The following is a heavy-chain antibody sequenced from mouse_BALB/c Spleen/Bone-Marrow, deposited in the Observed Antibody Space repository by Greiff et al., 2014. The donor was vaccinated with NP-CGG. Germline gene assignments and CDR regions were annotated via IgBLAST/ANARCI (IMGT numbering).Heavy chain of an antibody. D-gene: IGHD2-2*01. V-gene: IGHV1S41*01. CDR3: ARERYGYDGWYFVV. CDR2: IAPGSGST. Sequence: DLVKPGASVKLSCKTSGYTFTNYWINWIKQRPGQGLEWLGRIAPGSGSTYYNEMFKVKAPLTVDTSSSTAYIQLSSLSSEDSAVYFCARERYGYDGWYFVVWGAGTTVTVSS. J-gene: IGHJ1*01. CDR1: GYTFTNYW.